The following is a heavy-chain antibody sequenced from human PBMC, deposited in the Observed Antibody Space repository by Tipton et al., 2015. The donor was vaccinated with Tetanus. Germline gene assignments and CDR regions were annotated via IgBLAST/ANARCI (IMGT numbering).Heavy chain of an antibody. V-gene: IGHV4-4*07. CDR1: GGSXXXDY. D-gene: IGHD1-14*01. CDR2: IXTSGSX. J-gene: IGHJ6*02. CDR3: ARDGQPXXYYGXXV. Sequence: TLSLTCAVSGGSXXXDYXXXIRXXAGXXXEWXGRIXTSGSXNNNPXLKSRVTMSXAPSKXQFSLKRSSXPAADXAIYXCARDGQPXXYYGXXVWGQXTTVXVSS.